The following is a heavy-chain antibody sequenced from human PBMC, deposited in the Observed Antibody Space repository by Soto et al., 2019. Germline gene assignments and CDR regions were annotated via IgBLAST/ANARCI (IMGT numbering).Heavy chain of an antibody. Sequence: QITLEESGPTLVQPTQTLTLTCTVSGFSLTTSGVAVVWIRHPPGKALEWLAAIYGNDDEHYSPSLRNRLTITKDTSKNQVVLTMTNMDPVDTATYFCAHRRNTAERCWFDPWGQGTLVTVSS. CDR2: IYGNDDE. CDR1: GFSLTTSGVA. V-gene: IGHV2-5*01. J-gene: IGHJ5*02. CDR3: AHRRNTAERCWFDP. D-gene: IGHD6-13*01.